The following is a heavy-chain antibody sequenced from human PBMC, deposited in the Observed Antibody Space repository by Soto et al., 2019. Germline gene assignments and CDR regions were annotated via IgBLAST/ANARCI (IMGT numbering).Heavy chain of an antibody. V-gene: IGHV3-23*01. J-gene: IGHJ4*02. CDR3: AKESDISLFYFDD. Sequence: EVQLLESGGGLVQPGGSLRLSCAASTFTFSSYAMSLVRQAPGKGLEWVSTISGSGGSTYYADSVKGRFTISRDNSKSALYLQMNSLRAEDTAIYYCAKESDISLFYFDDWGQGTLVTVSS. CDR1: TFTFSSYA. D-gene: IGHD2-15*01. CDR2: ISGSGGST.